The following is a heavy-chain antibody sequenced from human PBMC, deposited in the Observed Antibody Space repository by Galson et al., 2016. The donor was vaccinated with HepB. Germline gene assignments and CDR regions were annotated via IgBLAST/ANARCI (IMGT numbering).Heavy chain of an antibody. J-gene: IGHJ4*02. D-gene: IGHD5-24*01. V-gene: IGHV4-30-2*01. Sequence: TLSLTCTVSGGSISSSNYSWSWNWIRQPPGQGLEWIGYIYHSGSTYYYPSLQSRVTISVDRSKNQFSLKLMSVTAADTAVYYCAGGGRDGYNYWGQGTLVTVSS. CDR2: IYHSGST. CDR3: AGGGRDGYNY. CDR1: GGSISSSNYS.